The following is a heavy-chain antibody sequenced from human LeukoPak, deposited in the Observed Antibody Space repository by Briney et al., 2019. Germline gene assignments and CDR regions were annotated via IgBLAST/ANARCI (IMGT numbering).Heavy chain of an antibody. V-gene: IGHV4-59*11. CDR3: ARAVRAVAGFWDY. J-gene: IGHJ4*02. CDR1: DGSISSHY. Sequence: SETLSLTCTVSDGSISSHYWSWARQPPGKELEWIGYICYRGNTNYNPSLKSRVTISVDTSKNQLSLKLISVTAADTAVYYCARAVRAVAGFWDYWGQGTLVTVSS. D-gene: IGHD6-19*01. CDR2: ICYRGNT.